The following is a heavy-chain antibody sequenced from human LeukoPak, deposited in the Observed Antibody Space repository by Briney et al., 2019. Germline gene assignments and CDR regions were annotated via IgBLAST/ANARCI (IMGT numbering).Heavy chain of an antibody. Sequence: PSETLSLTCAVYGGSFSGYYWTWIRQPPGKGLEWIGEINHSGSTNYNPSLKSRVPISVDASKNQFSLNLSSVTAADTAVYYCARRPLDSSGYSRGDYWGQGALVTVSS. D-gene: IGHD3-22*01. CDR1: GGSFSGYY. CDR2: INHSGST. V-gene: IGHV4-34*01. J-gene: IGHJ4*02. CDR3: ARRPLDSSGYSRGDY.